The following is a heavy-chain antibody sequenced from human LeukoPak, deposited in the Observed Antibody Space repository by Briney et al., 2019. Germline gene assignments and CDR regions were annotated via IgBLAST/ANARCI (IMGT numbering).Heavy chain of an antibody. CDR1: GGTFSSYA. Sequence: EASVKVSCKASGGTFSSYAISWVRQAPRQGLEWMGRIIPILGIANYAEKFQGRVTITADKSTSTAYMELSSLRSEGTAVYYCARDRRPYYYDSSGYNAFDYWGQGTLVTVSS. CDR3: ARDRRPYYYDSSGYNAFDY. D-gene: IGHD3-22*01. V-gene: IGHV1-69*04. CDR2: IIPILGIA. J-gene: IGHJ4*02.